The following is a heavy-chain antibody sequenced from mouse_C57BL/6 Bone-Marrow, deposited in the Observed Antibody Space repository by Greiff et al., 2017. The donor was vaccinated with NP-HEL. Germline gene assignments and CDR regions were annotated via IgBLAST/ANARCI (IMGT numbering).Heavy chain of an antibody. Sequence: VKVVESGAELVRPGASVKLSCKASGYTFTDYYINWVKQRPGQGLEWIAWICPGSGTTYYPEKFKGKATLTAEKSSSTAYLQLRSLTCEDYAVYFCSRNGLLRLYFDDWGQGTTLTVSS. J-gene: IGHJ2*01. V-gene: IGHV1-76*01. D-gene: IGHD1-1*01. CDR1: GYTFTDYY. CDR3: SRNGLLRLYFDD. CDR2: ICPGSGTT.